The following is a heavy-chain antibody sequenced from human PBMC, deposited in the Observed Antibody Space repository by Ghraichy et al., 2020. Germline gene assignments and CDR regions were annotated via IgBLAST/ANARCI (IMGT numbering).Heavy chain of an antibody. D-gene: IGHD6-19*01. CDR3: ARKGSKQWHFDY. J-gene: IGHJ4*02. CDR1: GGSFSGYY. Sequence: SETLSLTCAVYGGSFSGYYWSWIRQPPGKGLEWIGEINHSGSTNYNPSLKSRVTISVDTSKNQFSLKLSSVTAADTAVYYCARKGSKQWHFDYWGQGTLVTVSS. CDR2: INHSGST. V-gene: IGHV4-34*01.